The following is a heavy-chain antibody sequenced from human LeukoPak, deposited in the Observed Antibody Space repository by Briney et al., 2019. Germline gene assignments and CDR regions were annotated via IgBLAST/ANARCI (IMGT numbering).Heavy chain of an antibody. V-gene: IGHV3-21*01. D-gene: IGHD3-16*01. CDR2: ISSSSSYI. CDR1: GFTFSSYS. CDR3: AMSEGDLHLSFGF. J-gene: IGHJ4*02. Sequence: GGSLRLSCAASGFTFSSYSMNWVRQAPGKGLEWVSSISSSSSYIYYADSVKGRFTISRDNSKNTLHLQMNSLRAEDTAVYYCAMSEGDLHLSFGFWGQGTLVTVSS.